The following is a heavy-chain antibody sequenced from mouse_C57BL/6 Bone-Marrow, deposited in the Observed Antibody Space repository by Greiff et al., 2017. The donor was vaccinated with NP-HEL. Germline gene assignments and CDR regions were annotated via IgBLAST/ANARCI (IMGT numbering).Heavy chain of an antibody. J-gene: IGHJ2*01. Sequence: EVKVVESGGGLVKPGGSLKLSCAASGFTFSDYGMHWVRQAPEKGLEWVAYISSGSSTIYYADTVKGRFTISRDNAKNTLFLQMTSLRSEDTAMYYCARPGLGDFDYWGQGTTVTVSS. CDR2: ISSGSSTI. CDR3: ARPGLGDFDY. V-gene: IGHV5-17*01. CDR1: GFTFSDYG. D-gene: IGHD2-4*01.